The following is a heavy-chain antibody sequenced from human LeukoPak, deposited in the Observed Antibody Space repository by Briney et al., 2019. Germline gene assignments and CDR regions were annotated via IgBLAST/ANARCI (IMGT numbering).Heavy chain of an antibody. V-gene: IGHV3-7*01. Sequence: AGGSLRLSCAASGFTFSSYWMSWVRQAPGKGLEWVANIKQDGSEKYYVDSVKGRFTISRDNAKNSLYLQMNSLRAEDTAVYYCARRRYSYGYGYAFDIWGQGTMVTVSS. D-gene: IGHD5-18*01. CDR3: ARRRYSYGYGYAFDI. CDR1: GFTFSSYW. CDR2: IKQDGSEK. J-gene: IGHJ3*02.